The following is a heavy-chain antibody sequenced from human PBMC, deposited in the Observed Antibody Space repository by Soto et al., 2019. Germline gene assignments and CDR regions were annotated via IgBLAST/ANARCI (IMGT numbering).Heavy chain of an antibody. Sequence: ASVKVSCKASGYTFTSYAMHWVRQAPGQRLEWMGWINAGNGNTKYSQKFQGRVTITRDTSASTAYMELSSLRSEDTAVYYCVRVNYDSSGYYYYFDYWGQGTLVTVSS. V-gene: IGHV1-3*01. CDR2: INAGNGNT. CDR1: GYTFTSYA. D-gene: IGHD3-22*01. J-gene: IGHJ4*02. CDR3: VRVNYDSSGYYYYFDY.